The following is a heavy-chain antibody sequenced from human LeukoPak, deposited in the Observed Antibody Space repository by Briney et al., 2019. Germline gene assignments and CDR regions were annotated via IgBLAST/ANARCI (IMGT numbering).Heavy chain of an antibody. CDR2: IYTSGST. J-gene: IGHJ3*02. V-gene: IGHV4-4*07. Sequence: SETLSLTCTVSGGSISSYYWSWIRQPAGKGLAWIGRIYTSGSTDYNPSLKSRVTMSVDTSKNQFSLKLSSVTAADTAVYYCAREPHSSGWYRDAFDIWGQGTMVTVSS. D-gene: IGHD6-19*01. CDR3: AREPHSSGWYRDAFDI. CDR1: GGSISSYY.